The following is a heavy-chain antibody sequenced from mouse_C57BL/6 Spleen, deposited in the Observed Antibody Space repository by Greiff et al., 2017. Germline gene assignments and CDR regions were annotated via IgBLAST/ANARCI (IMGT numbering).Heavy chain of an antibody. CDR3: ARFDYGRNFDY. CDR1: GYTFTDYY. D-gene: IGHD1-1*01. V-gene: IGHV1-76*01. CDR2: IYPGSGNT. J-gene: IGHJ2*01. Sequence: QVQLQQSGAELVRPGASVKLSCKASGYTFTDYYINWVKQRPGQGLEWIARIYPGSGNTYYNEKFKGKATLTAEKSSSTAYMQLSSLTSEDSAVYFCARFDYGRNFDYWGQGTTLTVSS.